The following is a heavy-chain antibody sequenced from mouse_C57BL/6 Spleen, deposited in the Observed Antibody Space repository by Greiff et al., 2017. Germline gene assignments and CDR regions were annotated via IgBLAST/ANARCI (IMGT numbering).Heavy chain of an antibody. Sequence: QVQLQQPGAELVKPGASVKLSCKASGYTFTSYWMHWVKQRPGQGLEWIGMIHPNSGSTNYNEKFKSKATLTVDKASSTAYMQLISLTSEDSAVYYCARGRDSSGRLAMDYWGQGTSVTVSS. CDR1: GYTFTSYW. CDR3: ARGRDSSGRLAMDY. D-gene: IGHD3-2*02. J-gene: IGHJ4*01. V-gene: IGHV1-64*01. CDR2: IHPNSGST.